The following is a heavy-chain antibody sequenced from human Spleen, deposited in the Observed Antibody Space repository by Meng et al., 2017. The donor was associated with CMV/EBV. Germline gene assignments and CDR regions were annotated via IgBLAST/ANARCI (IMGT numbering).Heavy chain of an antibody. Sequence: GGSLRLSCAASGFTFSSHGMHWVRQAPGKGLEWVAVISYDGSNKYYADSVKGRFTISRDNSKNTLYLQMNSLRAEDTAVYYCARDPHYNYYDSSGYQDYWGQGTLVTVSS. CDR1: GFTFSSHG. CDR2: ISYDGSNK. CDR3: ARDPHYNYYDSSGYQDY. J-gene: IGHJ4*02. D-gene: IGHD3-22*01. V-gene: IGHV3-30*19.